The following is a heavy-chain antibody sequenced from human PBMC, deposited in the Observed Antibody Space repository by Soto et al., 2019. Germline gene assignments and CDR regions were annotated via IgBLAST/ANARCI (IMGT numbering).Heavy chain of an antibody. J-gene: IGHJ4*02. CDR1: GDTFNSYV. V-gene: IGHV1-69*17. D-gene: IGHD6-13*01. CDR2: IIPIIGVT. CDR3: ARESLGAKGPDH. Sequence: QVQLVQSGAEVKRPGSSVKVSCESSGDTFNSYVISWVRQAPGQGLEWMGGIIPIIGVTHYAQKFQGRVTISALSSTGTAYMELTNLGVEAPALYYCARESLGAKGPDHWGQGSLVTVSS.